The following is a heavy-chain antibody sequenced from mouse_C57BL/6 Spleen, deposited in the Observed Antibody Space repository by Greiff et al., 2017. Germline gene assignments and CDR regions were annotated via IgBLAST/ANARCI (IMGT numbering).Heavy chain of an antibody. J-gene: IGHJ2*01. D-gene: IGHD1-1*02. V-gene: IGHV1-72*01. CDR1: GYTFTSYW. CDR2: IDPNSGGT. CDR3: ARDSTGTPFDY. Sequence: QVQLKQPGAELVKPGASVKLSCKASGYTFTSYWMHWVKQRPGRGLEWIGRIDPNSGGTKYNEKFKSKATLTVDKPSSTAYMQLSSLPSEDSAVYYCARDSTGTPFDYWGQGTTLTVSS.